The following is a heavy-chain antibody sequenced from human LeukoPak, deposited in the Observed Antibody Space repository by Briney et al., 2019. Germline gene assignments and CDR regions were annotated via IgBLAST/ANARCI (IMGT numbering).Heavy chain of an antibody. D-gene: IGHD6-19*01. CDR2: FDPEDGET. V-gene: IGHV1-24*01. CDR1: GYTLTELS. Sequence: ASVKVSCKVSGYTLTELSMHWVRQAPGKGLEWMGGFDPEDGETIYAQKFQGRVTMTEDTSTDTAYMELSSLRSEDTAVYYCATEAIAVAGPPYWGQGTLVTVSS. J-gene: IGHJ4*02. CDR3: ATEAIAVAGPPY.